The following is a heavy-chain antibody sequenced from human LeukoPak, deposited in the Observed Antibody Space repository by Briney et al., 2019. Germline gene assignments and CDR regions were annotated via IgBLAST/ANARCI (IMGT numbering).Heavy chain of an antibody. J-gene: IGHJ4*02. CDR2: IYYSGST. CDR1: GFTFSSYE. D-gene: IGHD5-18*01. V-gene: IGHV4-39*07. Sequence: GSLRLSCAVSGFTFSSYEMNWVRQAPGKGLEWIGSIYYSGSTYYNPSLKSRVTISVDTSKNQFSLKLSSVTAADTAVYYCARDYQGGYGDKTVDYWGQGTLVTVSS. CDR3: ARDYQGGYGDKTVDY.